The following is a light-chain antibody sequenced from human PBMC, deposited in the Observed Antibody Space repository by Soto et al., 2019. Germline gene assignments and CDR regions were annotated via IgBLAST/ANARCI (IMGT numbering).Light chain of an antibody. V-gene: IGKV3-11*01. J-gene: IGKJ1*01. Sequence: EIVLTQSPATLSLSPGESATLSCRASQNINTYLAWYQQKPGQPPRLLMFDASNRASGTPARFSGTGSGTDFTLTISSLEPEDFGVYYCQQYNNWPWTFGQGTKVEIK. CDR2: DAS. CDR1: QNINTY. CDR3: QQYNNWPWT.